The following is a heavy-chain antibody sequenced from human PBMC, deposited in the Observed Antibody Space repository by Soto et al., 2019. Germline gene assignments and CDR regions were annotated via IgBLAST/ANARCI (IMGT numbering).Heavy chain of an antibody. CDR1: SGSLSSSSYY. V-gene: IGHV4-39*01. CDR2: IYYSGST. D-gene: IGHD5-18*01. CDR3: ATLRIQLWPYYYYYGMDV. Sequence: SETLSLTCTVSSGSLSSSSYYWGWIRQPPGKGLEWIGSIYYSGSTYYNPSLKSRATISVDTSKNQFSLKLSSVTAADTAVYYCATLRIQLWPYYYYYGMDVWGQGTTVTVSS. J-gene: IGHJ6*02.